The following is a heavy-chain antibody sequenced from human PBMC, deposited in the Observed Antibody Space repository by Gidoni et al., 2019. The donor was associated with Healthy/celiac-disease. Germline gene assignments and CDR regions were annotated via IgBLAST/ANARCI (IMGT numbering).Heavy chain of an antibody. CDR3: ARHRGYSYAYVDY. J-gene: IGHJ4*02. D-gene: IGHD5-18*01. CDR1: GGSISSSSYY. CDR2: IYYSGST. V-gene: IGHV4-39*01. Sequence: QLQLQESGPGLVKPSETLSLPCTVSGGSISSSSYYWGWIRQPPGKGLEWIGSIYYSGSTYYNPSLKSRVTISVDTSKNQFSLKLSSVTAADTAVYYCARHRGYSYAYVDYWGQGTLVTVSS.